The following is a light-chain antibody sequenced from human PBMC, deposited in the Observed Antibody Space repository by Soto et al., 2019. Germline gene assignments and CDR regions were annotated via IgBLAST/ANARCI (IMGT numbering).Light chain of an antibody. J-gene: IGKJ1*01. CDR1: QGISSY. V-gene: IGKV1-9*01. CDR2: AAS. CDR3: LQHHSFPRT. Sequence: IQMTQSPSSLSASLGDRFTITCRSSQGISSYLAWYQQKPGKAPKLLIYAASNLQSGVPSRFSGSGSGTEFILTISSLQPEDSATYYCLQHHSFPRTFGQGTKVDIK.